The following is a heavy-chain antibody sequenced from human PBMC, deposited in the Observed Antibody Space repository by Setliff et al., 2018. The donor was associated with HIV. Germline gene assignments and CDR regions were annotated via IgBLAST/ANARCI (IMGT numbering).Heavy chain of an antibody. CDR2: IYHSGKT. J-gene: IGHJ5*02. D-gene: IGHD3-22*01. CDR3: ASRVYYYDESAILREEGFVP. Sequence: TLSLTCSVSGGSISDNKYYWSWIRQPPGKGLEWTGSIYHSGKTYYNPSLKRRLTISVDTSKNEFSLKLTSVTAADTAVYYCASRVYYYDESAILREEGFVPWGQGTLVTV. CDR1: GGSISDNKYY. V-gene: IGHV4-39*01.